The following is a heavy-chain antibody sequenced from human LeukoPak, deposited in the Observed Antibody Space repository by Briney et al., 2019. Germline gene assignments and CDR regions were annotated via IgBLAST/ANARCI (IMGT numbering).Heavy chain of an antibody. CDR1: GFTFSTSA. Sequence: GGSLRLSCAASGFTFSTSAMNWVRQAPGKGLEWVSALSGSGSSTYYADSVKGRFTISRDSSKNTLYLQMNSLRAEDTAVYYCAKDRLGPRLLDYWGQGTLVTVSS. V-gene: IGHV3-23*01. CDR3: AKDRLGPRLLDY. J-gene: IGHJ4*02. CDR2: LSGSGSST. D-gene: IGHD5-12*01.